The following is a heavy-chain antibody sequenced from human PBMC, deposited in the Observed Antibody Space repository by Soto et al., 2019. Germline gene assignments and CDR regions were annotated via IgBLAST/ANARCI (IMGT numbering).Heavy chain of an antibody. CDR2: IKQDGSEK. CDR3: AGGLARHMDV. CDR1: GFSINTYW. J-gene: IGHJ6*03. Sequence: GGSLRLSCVASGFSINTYWMHWVRQATGKGLEWVANIKQDGSEKYYVDSVKGRFTISRDNAKNSVYVQMNSLRAEDTAVYYCAGGLARHMDVWGKGTTVTVSS. D-gene: IGHD5-12*01. V-gene: IGHV3-7*01.